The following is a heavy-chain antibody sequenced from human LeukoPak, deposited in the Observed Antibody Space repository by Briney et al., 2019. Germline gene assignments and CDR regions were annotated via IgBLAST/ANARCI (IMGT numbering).Heavy chain of an antibody. CDR2: IYYSGST. CDR3: ARAVSGWYWFDP. D-gene: IGHD6-19*01. Sequence: SETLSLTCTVSGGSISSYYWSWIRQPPGKGLEGIGYIYYSGSTNYNPSLNSRVTISVDTSKNQFSLKLSSVTAADTAVYYCARAVSGWYWFDPWGQGTLVTVSS. J-gene: IGHJ5*02. V-gene: IGHV4-59*01. CDR1: GGSISSYY.